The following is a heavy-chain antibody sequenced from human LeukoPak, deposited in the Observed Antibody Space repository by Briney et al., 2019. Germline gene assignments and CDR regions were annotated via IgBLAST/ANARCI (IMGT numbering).Heavy chain of an antibody. D-gene: IGHD2-21*02. CDR1: GYTFTNYG. Sequence: ASVKVSCKASGYTFTNYGISWVRQAPGQGLEWMAWISAYNGNTNYAQKLQGRVTMTTDTSTSTAYMELRSLRSDDTAVYYCARVLTRGVVVTAVYFDYWGQGTLVTVSS. CDR3: ARVLTRGVVVTAVYFDY. CDR2: ISAYNGNT. J-gene: IGHJ4*02. V-gene: IGHV1-18*01.